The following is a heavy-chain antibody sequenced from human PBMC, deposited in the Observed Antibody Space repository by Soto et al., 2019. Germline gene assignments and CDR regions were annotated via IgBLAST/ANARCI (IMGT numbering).Heavy chain of an antibody. CDR3: ARGRNYYGSGSYYVG. J-gene: IGHJ4*02. Sequence: PSETLSLTCTVSGGSISSYYWSWIRQPPGKGLEWIGYIYYSGSTNYNPSLKSRVTISVDTSKNQFSLKLSSVTAADTAVYYCARGRNYYGSGSYYVGWGQGTLVTVSS. D-gene: IGHD3-10*01. CDR2: IYYSGST. CDR1: GGSISSYY. V-gene: IGHV4-59*12.